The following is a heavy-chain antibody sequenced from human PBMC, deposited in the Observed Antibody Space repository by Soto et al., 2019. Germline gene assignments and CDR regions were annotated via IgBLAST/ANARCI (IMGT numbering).Heavy chain of an antibody. J-gene: IGHJ6*02. V-gene: IGHV3-21*01. CDR1: GFTFSSYS. CDR2: ISSSSGDI. Sequence: EVQLVESGGGLVKPGGSLRLSCAASGFTFSSYSMNWVRQAPGKGLEWVSSISSSSGDIYYADSVKGRFTISRDNAKNSLYLQMNSLRAEDTAVYYCARDPENYYYGMDVWGQGTTVTVSS. CDR3: ARDPENYYYGMDV.